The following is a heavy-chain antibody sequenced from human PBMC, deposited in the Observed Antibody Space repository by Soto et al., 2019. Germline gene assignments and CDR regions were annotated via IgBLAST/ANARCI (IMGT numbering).Heavy chain of an antibody. CDR1: GFTFSSYG. Sequence: QVQLVESGGGVVQPGRSLRLSCAASGFTFSSYGMHWVRQAPGKGPEWVAVISYDGSNKYYADSVKGRFTISRDNSKNTLYLQMNSLRAEDTAVYYCAKDKVPVVVTAPFDYWGQGTLVTVFS. J-gene: IGHJ4*02. D-gene: IGHD2-21*02. CDR2: ISYDGSNK. V-gene: IGHV3-30*18. CDR3: AKDKVPVVVTAPFDY.